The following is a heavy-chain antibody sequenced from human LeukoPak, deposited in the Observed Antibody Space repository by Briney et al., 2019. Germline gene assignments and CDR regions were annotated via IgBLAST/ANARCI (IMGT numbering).Heavy chain of an antibody. D-gene: IGHD1-26*01. J-gene: IGHJ6*02. Sequence: SETLSLTCTVSSGSICSHYWSWIRQPPGKGLEWIGYIYYSGSTNYNSSLKSRVTISVDTSKNQFSLKLSSVTATDTAVYYCARDRDSGTYYYYYGLGVWGQGTPVTVSS. CDR1: SGSICSHY. CDR3: ARDRDSGTYYYYYGLGV. CDR2: IYYSGST. V-gene: IGHV4-59*11.